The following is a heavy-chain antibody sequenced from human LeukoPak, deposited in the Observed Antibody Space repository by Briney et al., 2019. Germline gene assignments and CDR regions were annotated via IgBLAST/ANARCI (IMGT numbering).Heavy chain of an antibody. CDR3: TRPSHGLNYYGMDV. Sequence: TGGSLRLSCAASGFTFSSYGMHWVRQASGKGLEWVGRIRSKANSYATAYAASVKGRFTISRDDSKNTAYLQMNSLKTEDTAVYYCTRPSHGLNYYGMDVWGQGTTVTVSS. V-gene: IGHV3-73*01. D-gene: IGHD3-10*01. J-gene: IGHJ6*02. CDR1: GFTFSSYG. CDR2: IRSKANSYAT.